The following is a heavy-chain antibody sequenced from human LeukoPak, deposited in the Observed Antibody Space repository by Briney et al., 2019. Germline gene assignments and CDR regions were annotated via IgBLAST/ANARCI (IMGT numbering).Heavy chain of an antibody. CDR1: GGSISSYY. J-gene: IGHJ5*02. CDR2: IYYSGST. Sequence: SETLSLTCTVSGGSISSYYWSWIRQPPGKGLEWIGYIYYSGSTNYNPSLKSRVTISVDTSKNQFSLKLSSVTAADTAVYYCARVGATGTTRWFDPWGQGTLVTVSS. D-gene: IGHD1-1*01. V-gene: IGHV4-59*01. CDR3: ARVGATGTTRWFDP.